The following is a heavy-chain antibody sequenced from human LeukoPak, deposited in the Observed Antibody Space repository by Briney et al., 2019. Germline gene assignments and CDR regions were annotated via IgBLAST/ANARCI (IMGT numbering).Heavy chain of an antibody. CDR3: ASLEYSSGWHDAFDI. V-gene: IGHV4-4*07. J-gene: IGHJ3*02. Sequence: PSETLSLTCTVSGRSISSYYWSWIRQPAGKGLEWIGRIYTSGSTNYNPSLKSRVTMSVDTSKNQFSLKLSSVTAADTAVYYGASLEYSSGWHDAFDIWGQGTMVTVSS. D-gene: IGHD6-19*01. CDR1: GRSISSYY. CDR2: IYTSGST.